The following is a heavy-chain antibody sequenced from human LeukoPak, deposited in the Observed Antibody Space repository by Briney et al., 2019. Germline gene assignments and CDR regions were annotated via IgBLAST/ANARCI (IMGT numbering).Heavy chain of an antibody. CDR1: GFTFSSYG. Sequence: PGGSLRLSCAASGFTFSSYGMHWVRQAPGKGLEXXXXXSYDGSNKYYADSVXGRFTISRDNSKNTLYLQMNSLRAEDTAVYYCAKDRQYSSSWYFEGDYWGQGTLVTVSS. CDR2: XSYDGSNK. D-gene: IGHD6-13*01. J-gene: IGHJ4*02. CDR3: AKDRQYSSSWYFEGDY. V-gene: IGHV3-30*18.